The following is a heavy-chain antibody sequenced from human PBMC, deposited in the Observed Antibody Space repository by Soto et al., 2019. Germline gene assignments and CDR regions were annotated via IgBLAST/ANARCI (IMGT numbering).Heavy chain of an antibody. D-gene: IGHD6-13*01. CDR2: INHSGST. J-gene: IGHJ4*02. Sequence: SETLSLTCAVYGGSFSGYYWSWIRQPPGKGLEWIGEINHSGSTNYNPSLKSRVTISVDTSKNQFSLKLSSVTAADTAVDFCASSGRPQVVPYFDYWGQGTLVTVSS. V-gene: IGHV4-34*01. CDR1: GGSFSGYY. CDR3: ASSGRPQVVPYFDY.